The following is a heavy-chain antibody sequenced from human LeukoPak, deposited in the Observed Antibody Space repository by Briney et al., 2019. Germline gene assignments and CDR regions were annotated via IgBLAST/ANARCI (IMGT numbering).Heavy chain of an antibody. D-gene: IGHD5-12*01. CDR1: GFTFSSYG. CDR3: AKWNGYADY. V-gene: IGHV3-23*01. Sequence: GGSLRPSCAASGFTFSSYGISWVRQAPGKGLEWVSGVSGTGSNTYYLDSVKGQFTISRDNSKNTVYLQMNSLRAEDSALYYCAKWNGYADYWGRGTLVTVSS. CDR2: VSGTGSNT. J-gene: IGHJ4*02.